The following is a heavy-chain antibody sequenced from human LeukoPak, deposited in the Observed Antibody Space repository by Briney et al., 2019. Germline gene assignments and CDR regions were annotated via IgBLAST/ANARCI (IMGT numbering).Heavy chain of an antibody. V-gene: IGHV3-30*18. J-gene: IGHJ1*01. Sequence: PGGSLRLSCAASGFTFSSYGMHWVRQAPGKGLEWVAVISYDGSNKYYADSVKGRFTISRDNSKNTLYLQMNSLRAEDTAVYYCAKDRFFHDSSGFVYFQHWGQGTLVTVSS. CDR3: AKDRFFHDSSGFVYFQH. CDR1: GFTFSSYG. CDR2: ISYDGSNK. D-gene: IGHD3-22*01.